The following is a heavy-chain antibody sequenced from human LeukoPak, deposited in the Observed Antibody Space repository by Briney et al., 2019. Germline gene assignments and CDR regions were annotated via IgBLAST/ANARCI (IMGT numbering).Heavy chain of an antibody. CDR2: IRYDGSNK. Sequence: GGSLRLSCAASGFTFRNYGMHWVRRTPGKGLEWVAFIRYDGSNKYYADSVKGRFTISRDNSKNTLYLQMNSLRAEDTAVYYCAKEGGTYYYDSSDGFDIWGQGTMVTVSS. CDR1: GFTFRNYG. D-gene: IGHD3-22*01. CDR3: AKEGGTYYYDSSDGFDI. J-gene: IGHJ3*02. V-gene: IGHV3-30*02.